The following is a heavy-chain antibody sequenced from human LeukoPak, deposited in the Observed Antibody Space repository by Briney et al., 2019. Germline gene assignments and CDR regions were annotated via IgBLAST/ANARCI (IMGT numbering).Heavy chain of an antibody. CDR3: ARDATFITGTTNYYYGMDV. D-gene: IGHD1-7*01. J-gene: IGHJ6*02. CDR1: GYTFTSYY. Sequence: GASVKVSCKASGYTFTSYYMHWVRQAPGQGLEWMGIINPSGGSTSYAQKFQGRVTMTRDTSTSTVYMELSSLRSEDTPVYYCARDATFITGTTNYYYGMDVWGQGTTVTVSS. CDR2: INPSGGST. V-gene: IGHV1-46*01.